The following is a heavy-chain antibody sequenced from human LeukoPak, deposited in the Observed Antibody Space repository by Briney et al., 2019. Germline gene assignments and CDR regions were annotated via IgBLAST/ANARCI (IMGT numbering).Heavy chain of an antibody. CDR1: GYTFIDYY. CDR2: INPNSGGT. CDR3: ARGAAARLFVDY. J-gene: IGHJ4*02. D-gene: IGHD6-6*01. Sequence: ASVKVSCKASGYTFIDYYIHWVRQAPGQGLEWMGWINPNSGGTNYAQKFQGRVTMTRDTSISTAYMELSRLRSDDTAVYYCARGAAARLFVDYWGQGTLVTVSS. V-gene: IGHV1-2*02.